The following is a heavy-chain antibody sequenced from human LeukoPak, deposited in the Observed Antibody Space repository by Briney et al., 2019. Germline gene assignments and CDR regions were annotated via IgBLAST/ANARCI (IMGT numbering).Heavy chain of an antibody. CDR3: ATSGYSYRGFGY. Sequence: RGSLRLSCAASGFTFSSYGMHWVRQAPGKGLEWVAVISYDGSNKYYADSVKGRFTISRDNSKNTLYLQMNSLRAEDTAVYYCATSGYSYRGFGYWGQGTLVTVSS. D-gene: IGHD5-18*01. V-gene: IGHV3-30*03. CDR1: GFTFSSYG. J-gene: IGHJ4*02. CDR2: ISYDGSNK.